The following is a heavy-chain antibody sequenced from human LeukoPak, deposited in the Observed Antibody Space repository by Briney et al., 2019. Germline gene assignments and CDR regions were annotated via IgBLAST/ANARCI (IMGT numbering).Heavy chain of an antibody. CDR3: AREAYGGNSFAFDI. D-gene: IGHD4-17*01. V-gene: IGHV4-59*01. Sequence: SETLSLTCTVSGGSINSYYWSWIRQPPGKGLEWIGYIYYSGSTNYSPSLKSRVTISVDTSKNQFSLKLSSVTAADTAVYYCAREAYGGNSFAFDIWGQGTMVTVSS. J-gene: IGHJ3*02. CDR2: IYYSGST. CDR1: GGSINSYY.